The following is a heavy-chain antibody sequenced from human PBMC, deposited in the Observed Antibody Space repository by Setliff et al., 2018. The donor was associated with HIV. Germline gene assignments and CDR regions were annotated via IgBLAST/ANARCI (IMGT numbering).Heavy chain of an antibody. Sequence: SETLSLTCAVSGYSISSGYYWGWIRQHPGKGLEWIGGIYHNGNIYYNPSLRSRVTMSVDAANNQFSLELRSVTDADTAVYYCARRPAGAVAGGYGMDVWGQGTTVTVSS. CDR3: ARRPAGAVAGGYGMDV. J-gene: IGHJ6*02. D-gene: IGHD6-19*01. V-gene: IGHV4-38-2*01. CDR1: GYSISSGYY. CDR2: IYHNGNI.